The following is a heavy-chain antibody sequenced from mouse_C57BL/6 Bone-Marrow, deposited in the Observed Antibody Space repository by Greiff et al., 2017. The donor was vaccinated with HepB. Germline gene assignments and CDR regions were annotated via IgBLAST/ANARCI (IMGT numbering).Heavy chain of an antibody. CDR1: GFTFNTYA. D-gene: IGHD1-1*01. CDR2: IRSKSSNYAT. J-gene: IGHJ2*01. Sequence: EVQGVESGGGLVQPKGSLKLSCAASGFTFNTYAMHWVRQAPGKGLEWVARIRSKSSNYATYYADSVKDRFTISREDSQSMLYLQMNNLKTEDKAMDYCVREITTYYFDYWGQGTTLTVSS. CDR3: VREITTYYFDY. V-gene: IGHV10-3*01.